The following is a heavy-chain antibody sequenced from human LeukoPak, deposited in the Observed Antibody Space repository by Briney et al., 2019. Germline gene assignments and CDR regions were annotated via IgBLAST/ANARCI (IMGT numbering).Heavy chain of an antibody. J-gene: IGHJ4*02. D-gene: IGHD5-18*01. CDR1: GGSISSYY. Sequence: PSETLSLTCTVSGGSISSYYWSWIRQPAGKGLVWIGRIYTSGSTNYNPSLKSRVTMSVDTSKNQFSLKLCSVTAADTAVYYCARETAMAKRVEFDYWGQGTLVTVSS. CDR2: IYTSGST. CDR3: ARETAMAKRVEFDY. V-gene: IGHV4-4*07.